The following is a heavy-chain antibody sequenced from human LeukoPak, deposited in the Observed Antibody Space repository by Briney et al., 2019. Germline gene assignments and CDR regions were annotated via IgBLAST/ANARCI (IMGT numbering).Heavy chain of an antibody. CDR2: IYYGGST. V-gene: IGHV4-39*01. CDR1: GGSISGNTYY. J-gene: IGHJ3*02. Sequence: PSETLSLTCTVSGGSISGNTYYWDWIRQPPGQGLECIGSIYYGGSTYYNPSLKSRVIISVDTSKNQFSLKLSSVTAADTAVYYCARAYYYASSAFDIWGQGTMVTVSS. CDR3: ARAYYYASSAFDI. D-gene: IGHD3-22*01.